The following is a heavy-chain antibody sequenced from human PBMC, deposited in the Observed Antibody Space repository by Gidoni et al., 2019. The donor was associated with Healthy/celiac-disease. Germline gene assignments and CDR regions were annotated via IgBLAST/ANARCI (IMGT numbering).Heavy chain of an antibody. V-gene: IGHV1-8*01. CDR1: GYPFTSYD. J-gene: IGHJ6*02. D-gene: IGHD6-13*01. CDR2: MNPNSGNT. CDR3: ARGPYSSSWYGYYYGMDV. Sequence: QVQLVQSGAEVKKPGASVKVSCKASGYPFTSYDLNWVRQATGQGLEWMGWMNPNSGNTGYAQKFQGRVTMTRNTSISTAYMELSSLRSEDTAVYYCARGPYSSSWYGYYYGMDVWGQGTTVTVSS.